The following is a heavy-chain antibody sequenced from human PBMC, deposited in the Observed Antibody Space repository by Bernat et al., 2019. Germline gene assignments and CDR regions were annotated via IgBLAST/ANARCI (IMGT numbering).Heavy chain of an antibody. V-gene: IGHV3-33*01. J-gene: IGHJ3*02. D-gene: IGHD6-13*01. CDR1: GFTFSSYC. CDR2: IWYDGSNK. Sequence: QVQLVESGGGVVQPGRSLRLSCAASGFTFSSYCMHWVRQAPGKGLEWVAVIWYDGSNKYYADSVKGRFTISRDNSKNTLYLQMNSLRAEDTAVYYCAREQQLVRSAFDIWGQGTMVTVSS. CDR3: AREQQLVRSAFDI.